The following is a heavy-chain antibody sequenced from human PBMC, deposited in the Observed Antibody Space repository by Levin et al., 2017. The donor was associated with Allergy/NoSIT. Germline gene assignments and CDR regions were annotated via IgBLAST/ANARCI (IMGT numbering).Heavy chain of an antibody. CDR2: ISAYNGNT. V-gene: IGHV1-18*01. Sequence: GESLKISCKASGYTFTSYGISWVRQAPGQGLEWMGWISAYNGNTNYAQKLQGRVTMTTDTSTSTAYMELRSLRSDDTAVYYCARSHWVGLVASKNFDYWGQGTLVTVSS. D-gene: IGHD2-15*01. J-gene: IGHJ4*02. CDR1: GYTFTSYG. CDR3: ARSHWVGLVASKNFDY.